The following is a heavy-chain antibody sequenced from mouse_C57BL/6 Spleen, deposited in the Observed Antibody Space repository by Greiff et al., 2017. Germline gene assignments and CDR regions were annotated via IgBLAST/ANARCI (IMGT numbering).Heavy chain of an antibody. CDR3: ARFYYGNYYAMDY. J-gene: IGHJ4*01. D-gene: IGHD2-1*01. CDR1: GYTFTSYW. V-gene: IGHV1-59*01. Sequence: QVQLQQPGAELVRPGTSVKLSCKASGYTFTSYWMHWVKQRPGQGLEWIGVIDPSDSYTNYNQKFTGKATLTVDTSSSTAYMQLSSLTSEDSAVYYCARFYYGNYYAMDYWGQGTSVTVSS. CDR2: IDPSDSYT.